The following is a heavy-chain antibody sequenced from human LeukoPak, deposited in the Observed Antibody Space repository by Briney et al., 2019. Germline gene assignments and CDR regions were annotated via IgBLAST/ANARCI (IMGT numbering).Heavy chain of an antibody. V-gene: IGHV1-2*02. CDR3: ARDPYDFWSGYQYYFDY. D-gene: IGHD3-3*01. CDR2: INPNSGGT. CDR1: GYTFTGYY. Sequence: ASVKVSCKASGYTFTGYYMHWVRQAPGQGLEWMGWINPNSGGTNYAQKFQGRVTMTRDTSISTAYMELSRLRSDDTAVYYCARDPYDFWSGYQYYFDYWGQGTLVTVSS. J-gene: IGHJ4*02.